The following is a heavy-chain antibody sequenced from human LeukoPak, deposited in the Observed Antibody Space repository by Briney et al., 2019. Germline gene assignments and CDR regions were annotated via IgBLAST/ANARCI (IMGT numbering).Heavy chain of an antibody. Sequence: GESLQISCKTSGSSFTTYWTGWLRQMPGKGLEWMGIIYPADSDTTYSPSFQGQATISADKSISTAYLQWSSLKASDTAMYYCARKYTSGWPNWGQGTLVTVSS. J-gene: IGHJ4*02. V-gene: IGHV5-51*01. D-gene: IGHD6-19*01. CDR2: IYPADSDT. CDR1: GSSFTTYW. CDR3: ARKYTSGWPN.